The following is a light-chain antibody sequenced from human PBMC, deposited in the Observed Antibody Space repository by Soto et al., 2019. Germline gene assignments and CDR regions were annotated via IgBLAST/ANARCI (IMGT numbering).Light chain of an antibody. Sequence: EGVLTQSPITLSLSPGEKATLSCRASQSVSSSYLAWYQQKPGQAPRLLIYGASSRATGIPDRFSGSGSGTDFTLTVSRLEPEDFAVYYCQQFGSSSWTFGQGTKV. CDR1: QSVSSSY. J-gene: IGKJ1*01. V-gene: IGKV3-20*01. CDR2: GAS. CDR3: QQFGSSSWT.